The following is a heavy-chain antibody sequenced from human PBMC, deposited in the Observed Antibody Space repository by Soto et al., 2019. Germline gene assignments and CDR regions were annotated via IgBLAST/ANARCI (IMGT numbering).Heavy chain of an antibody. CDR1: GGSFSGHY. D-gene: IGHD3-10*01. Sequence: PSETLSLTCAVYGGSFSGHYWSWILQPPGKGLEWIGEINHSGSTNYNPSLKSRVTISVDTSKNQFSLKLSSVTAADTAVYYCARAMVRGVMTYYYYYYGMDVRGQGTTVTVS. J-gene: IGHJ6*02. V-gene: IGHV4-34*01. CDR3: ARAMVRGVMTYYYYYYGMDV. CDR2: INHSGST.